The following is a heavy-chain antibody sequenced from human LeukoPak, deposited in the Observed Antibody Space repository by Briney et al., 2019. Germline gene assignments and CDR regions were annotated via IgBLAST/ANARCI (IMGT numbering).Heavy chain of an antibody. D-gene: IGHD2-2*01. CDR3: ARGGQLPHPDWFDP. CDR2: ISSSSSYR. CDR1: GFTFSSYR. Sequence: PGGSLRLSCAASGFTFSSYRMNWVRQAPGKGLEWVSSISSSSSYRYYADSVKGRFTISRDNAKNSLYLQMNSLRAEDTAVYYCARGGQLPHPDWFDPWGQGTLVTVSS. V-gene: IGHV3-21*01. J-gene: IGHJ5*02.